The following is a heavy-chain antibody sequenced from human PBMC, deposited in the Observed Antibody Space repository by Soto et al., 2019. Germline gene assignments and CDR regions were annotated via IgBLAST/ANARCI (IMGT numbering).Heavy chain of an antibody. CDR2: ISGGSGST. CDR3: ASAPAYFGSELDS. CDR1: GFTFSTYA. J-gene: IGHJ4*02. V-gene: IGHV3-23*01. Sequence: EVQLLESGGGLVQPGGSLRLSCAASGFTFSTYAMSWVRQAPGKGLEWVSAISGGSGSTNYADSVKGRFTISRDNSKNTLDLQMNSLRAGDTAVYYCASAPAYFGSELDSWGQGALVTVSS. D-gene: IGHD3-10*01.